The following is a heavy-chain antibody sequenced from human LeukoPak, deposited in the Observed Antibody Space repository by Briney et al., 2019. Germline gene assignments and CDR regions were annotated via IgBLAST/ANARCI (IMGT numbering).Heavy chain of an antibody. D-gene: IGHD1-1*01. CDR2: IIPIFGTA. V-gene: IGHV1-69*13. Sequence: ASVKVSCKASGGTFSSYAISWVRQAPGQGLEWMGGIIPIFGTANYAQKFQGRVTITADESTSTAYMELSSLRSEDTAVYYCATSIGTTGTTNVYYYYYGMDVWGQGTTVTVSS. J-gene: IGHJ6*02. CDR1: GGTFSSYA. CDR3: ATSIGTTGTTNVYYYYYGMDV.